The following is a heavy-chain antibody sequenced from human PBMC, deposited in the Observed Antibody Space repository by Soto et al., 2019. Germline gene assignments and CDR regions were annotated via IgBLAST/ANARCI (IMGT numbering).Heavy chain of an antibody. CDR3: ARSEEDSDYYYYGMDV. Sequence: SQTLSLTCVGSGDTVSSNSVAWNWVRQSPSRGLEWLGRTYYRSRWYSDYAVSVRSRIDINADTSKNQISLQLNSVTPEDTAVYYCARSEEDSDYYYYGMDVWGQGTTVTVSS. D-gene: IGHD2-15*01. J-gene: IGHJ6*02. CDR2: TYYRSRWYS. V-gene: IGHV6-1*01. CDR1: GDTVSSNSVA.